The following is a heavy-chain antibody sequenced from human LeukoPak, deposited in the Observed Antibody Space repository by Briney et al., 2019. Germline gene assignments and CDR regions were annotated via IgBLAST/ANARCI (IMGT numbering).Heavy chain of an antibody. Sequence: SETLSLTCTVSGGSISSYYWSWIRQPPGKGLEWIGYIYTSGSTNYNPSLKSRVTISVDTSKNQFSLKLSSVTAADTAVYYCARALSSTSRNYYMDVWGKGTTVTISS. J-gene: IGHJ6*03. D-gene: IGHD2-2*01. CDR2: IYTSGST. CDR1: GGSISSYY. V-gene: IGHV4-4*08. CDR3: ARALSSTSRNYYMDV.